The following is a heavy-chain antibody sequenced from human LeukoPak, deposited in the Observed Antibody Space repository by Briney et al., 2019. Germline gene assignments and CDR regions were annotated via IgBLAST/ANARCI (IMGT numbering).Heavy chain of an antibody. CDR3: VRLASGLIDY. V-gene: IGHV4-39*01. D-gene: IGHD6-19*01. Sequence: SETLSLTCTVSGGSIDNSHYYWGWIRQPPGEGLEWIASIHYSGSTHYNPSLKSRVTISVDTSKNQFSLKLSSETAADTAVYYCVRLASGLIDYWGQGTLVTVSS. CDR1: GGSIDNSHYY. CDR2: IHYSGST. J-gene: IGHJ4*02.